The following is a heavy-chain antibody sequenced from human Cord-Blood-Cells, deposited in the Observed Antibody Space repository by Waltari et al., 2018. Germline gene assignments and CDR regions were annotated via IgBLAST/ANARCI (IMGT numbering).Heavy chain of an antibody. Sequence: QVQLQQGGAGLWKPSETLSRTSAVYGGSFSGCYWRRFRQPPGKGLAWIGEINHSGSTNYNPSRKSRVTISVDTSKNQFSLKLSSVTAADTAVYYCARRNWGWCAFDIWGQGTMVTDSS. CDR3: ARRNWGWCAFDI. CDR2: INHSGST. D-gene: IGHD7-27*01. CDR1: GGSFSGCY. J-gene: IGHJ3*02. V-gene: IGHV4-34*01.